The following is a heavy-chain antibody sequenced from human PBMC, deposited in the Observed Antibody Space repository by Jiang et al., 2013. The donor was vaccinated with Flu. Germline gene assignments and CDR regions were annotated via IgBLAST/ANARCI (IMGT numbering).Heavy chain of an antibody. CDR3: ARGSDYSGNWFDP. D-gene: IGHD4-11*01. CDR2: IKSDGSST. CDR1: GFIFSNYW. J-gene: IGHJ5*02. V-gene: IGHV3-74*01. Sequence: GLVQPGGSLRLSCAASGFIFSNYWMHWVRQAPGKGLVWVSGIKSDGSSTAYADSVKGRFTISRDNAKNTLYLQMNSLRVEDTAIYFCARGSDYSGNWFDPWGQGTLVTVSS.